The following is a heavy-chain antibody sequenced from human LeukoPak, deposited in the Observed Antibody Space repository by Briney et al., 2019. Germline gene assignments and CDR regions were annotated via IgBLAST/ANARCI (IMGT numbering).Heavy chain of an antibody. CDR3: ARMGGNLSR. D-gene: IGHD1-26*01. Sequence: GGSLRLSCAAPGFTFDDYAMHSVRQAPGKGLEWVSGISWNSGSIGYADSVKARFTISRDNAEKSVYLQMNNLRVEDTAVYYCARMGGNLSRWGQGTLVTVSS. V-gene: IGHV3-9*01. CDR2: ISWNSGSI. J-gene: IGHJ4*02. CDR1: GFTFDDYA.